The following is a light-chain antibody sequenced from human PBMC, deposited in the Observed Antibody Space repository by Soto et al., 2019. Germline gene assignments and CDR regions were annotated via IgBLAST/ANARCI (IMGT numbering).Light chain of an antibody. J-gene: IGKJ4*01. CDR3: QQRSNWPPT. Sequence: EIVLTQSPATLSLSPGERATLSCRASPSVSSYLAWYQQKSCQAPRLLIFDASNRATGVPARFSGSGSGTDFTLTISSLEPDDFAVYDCQQRSNWPPTFGGGTKVEIK. V-gene: IGKV3-11*01. CDR2: DAS. CDR1: PSVSSY.